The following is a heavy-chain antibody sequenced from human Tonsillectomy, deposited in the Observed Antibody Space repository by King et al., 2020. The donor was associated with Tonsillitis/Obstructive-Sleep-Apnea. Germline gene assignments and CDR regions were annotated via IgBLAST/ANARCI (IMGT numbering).Heavy chain of an antibody. CDR1: GGSFSGYY. D-gene: IGHD5-12*01. J-gene: IGHJ3*02. CDR2: INYSGST. CDR3: ASIYSGYEDAFDI. V-gene: IGHV4-34*01. Sequence: VQLQQWGAGLLKPSETLSLTCAGYGGSFSGYYWSCNRHPQRKGLDWIGEINYSGSTNYNPSLKSRVTISVDTPKNQFSLKLSSVTAADTAVYYCASIYSGYEDAFDIWGQGTMVTVSS.